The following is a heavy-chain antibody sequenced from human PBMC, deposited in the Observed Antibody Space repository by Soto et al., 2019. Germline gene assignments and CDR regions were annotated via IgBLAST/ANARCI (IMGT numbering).Heavy chain of an antibody. CDR2: IYWDDDK. CDR3: AHGSIAVAGIPFDY. CDR1: GFSLSTSGVG. Sequence: SGPTLVNPXQTLTLTCTFSGFSLSTSGVGVGWIRQPPGKALEWLALIYWDDDKRYSPSLKSRLTITKDTSKNQVVLTMTNMDPVDTATYYCAHGSIAVAGIPFDYWGQGTLVTVSS. D-gene: IGHD6-19*01. J-gene: IGHJ4*02. V-gene: IGHV2-5*02.